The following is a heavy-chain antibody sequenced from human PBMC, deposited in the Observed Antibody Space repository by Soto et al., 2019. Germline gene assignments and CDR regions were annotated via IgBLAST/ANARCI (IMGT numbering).Heavy chain of an antibody. J-gene: IGHJ4*02. CDR1: GFTFSGFD. Sequence: GGSLRLSCEASGFTFSGFDVHWVRQPTGKGLEWVSTIGTAGDTYYAVSVKGRFTISRDNAKNSLALQMNSLRAGDTAVYFCARGQEVGAHFFDSWGQGTQVTVSS. V-gene: IGHV3-13*01. CDR2: IGTAGDT. D-gene: IGHD2-15*01. CDR3: ARGQEVGAHFFDS.